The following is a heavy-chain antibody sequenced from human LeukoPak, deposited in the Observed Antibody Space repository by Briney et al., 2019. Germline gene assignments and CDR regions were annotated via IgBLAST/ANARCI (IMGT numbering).Heavy chain of an antibody. Sequence: PGGSLRLSCAASGFTFSDYYMSWIRQAPGKGLEWLSYITNSGSSIYYADSVKGRFTISRDNAKNSLYLQMNSLRAEDTAVYYCARGPGTRIAVALRAFDIWGQGTMVTVSS. CDR1: GFTFSDYY. V-gene: IGHV3-11*04. J-gene: IGHJ3*02. CDR2: ITNSGSSI. D-gene: IGHD6-19*01. CDR3: ARGPGTRIAVALRAFDI.